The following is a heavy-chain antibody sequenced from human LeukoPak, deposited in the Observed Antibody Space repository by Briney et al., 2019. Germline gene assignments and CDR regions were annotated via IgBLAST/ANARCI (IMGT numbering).Heavy chain of an antibody. CDR2: IIPILGIA. D-gene: IGHD3-22*01. Sequence: SVKVSCKASGGTFSSYAISWVRQAPGQGLEWMGRIIPILGIANYAQKFQGRVTITAGKSTSTACMELSSLRSEDTAVYYCARASYYYDSSGYYPDDYWGQGTLVTVSS. V-gene: IGHV1-69*04. CDR3: ARASYYYDSSGYYPDDY. CDR1: GGTFSSYA. J-gene: IGHJ4*02.